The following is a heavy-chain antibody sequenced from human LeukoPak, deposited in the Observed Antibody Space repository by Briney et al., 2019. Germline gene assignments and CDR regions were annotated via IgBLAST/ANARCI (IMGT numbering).Heavy chain of an antibody. CDR1: GFTFSSYW. Sequence: GGSLRLSCAASGFTFSSYWMHWVRQAPGKGLEWVAVISYDGSNKYYADSVKGRFTISRDNSKNTLYLQMNSLRAEDTAVYYCAKGRLAYYYYGMDVWGQGTTVTVSS. CDR2: ISYDGSNK. V-gene: IGHV3-30*18. CDR3: AKGRLAYYYYGMDV. D-gene: IGHD3-9*01. J-gene: IGHJ6*02.